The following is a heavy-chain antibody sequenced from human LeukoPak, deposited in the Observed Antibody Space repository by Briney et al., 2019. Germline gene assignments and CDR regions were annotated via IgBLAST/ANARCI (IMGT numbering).Heavy chain of an antibody. J-gene: IGHJ4*02. CDR1: GGSISSFY. Sequence: KPSETLSLTCTVSGGSISSFYWSWIRQPARKGLEWIGRIYTSGSTNYNPSLKSRVTMSVDTSKNQFSLKLSSVTAADTAVYYCARDSYYYDSSGKGGHFDYWGQGTLVTVSS. CDR2: IYTSGST. V-gene: IGHV4-4*07. D-gene: IGHD3-22*01. CDR3: ARDSYYYDSSGKGGHFDY.